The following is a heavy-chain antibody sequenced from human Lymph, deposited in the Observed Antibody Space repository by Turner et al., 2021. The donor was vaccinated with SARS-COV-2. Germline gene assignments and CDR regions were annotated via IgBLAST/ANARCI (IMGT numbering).Heavy chain of an antibody. CDR1: GIIVSRNY. J-gene: IGHJ6*02. Sequence: EEQLVETGGGLIQPGGSLRLFCAASGIIVSRNYMNWVRQAPGKGLEWVSVIYSGGTTYYADSVKGRFTISRDNSKNTLYLQMNSLRVEDTAVYYCARDLGTYGMDVWGQGTTVTVSS. CDR2: IYSGGTT. V-gene: IGHV3-53*02. D-gene: IGHD6-13*01. CDR3: ARDLGTYGMDV.